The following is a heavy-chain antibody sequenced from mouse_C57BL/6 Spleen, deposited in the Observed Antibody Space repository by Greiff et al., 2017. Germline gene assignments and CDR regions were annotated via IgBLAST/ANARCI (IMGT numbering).Heavy chain of an antibody. CDR3: ARYPLYNSYYFDY. Sequence: QVQLQQPGAELVKPGASVKMSCKASGYTFTSYWLTWVKQRPGQGLEWIGDIYPGSGSTNYNEKFKSKATLTVDTSSSTAYMQLSSLTSEDSAVYYCARYPLYNSYYFDYWGQGTTLTVSS. CDR1: GYTFTSYW. CDR2: IYPGSGST. J-gene: IGHJ2*01. V-gene: IGHV1-55*01. D-gene: IGHD1-1*01.